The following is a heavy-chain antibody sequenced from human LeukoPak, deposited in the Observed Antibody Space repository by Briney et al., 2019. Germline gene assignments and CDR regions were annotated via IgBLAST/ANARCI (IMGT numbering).Heavy chain of an antibody. CDR3: ARDEGLEFDY. J-gene: IGHJ4*02. CDR1: GGSISSGGYY. Sequence: ASQTLSLTCTVSGGSISSGGYYWRWIRQHPGKGLEWIGYIYYSGSTSYNPSLKSRVTISVDTSKNRFSLKLSSVTAADTAVYYCARDEGLEFDYWGQGTLVTVSS. V-gene: IGHV4-31*03. CDR2: IYYSGST.